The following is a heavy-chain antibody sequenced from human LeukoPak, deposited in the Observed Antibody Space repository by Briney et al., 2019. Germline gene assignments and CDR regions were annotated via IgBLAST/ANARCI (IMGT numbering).Heavy chain of an antibody. D-gene: IGHD6-6*01. CDR2: ISGSGGST. J-gene: IGHJ6*03. V-gene: IGHV3-23*01. CDR3: AKGEQLVVVWSYYMDV. Sequence: GGSLRLSCAASGFTFSSYAMSWVRQAPGKGLEWVSAISGSGGSTYYADSVKGRFTISRDNSKNTLYLQMNSLRAEDTAVYYCAKGEQLVVVWSYYMDVWGKGTTVTVSS. CDR1: GFTFSSYA.